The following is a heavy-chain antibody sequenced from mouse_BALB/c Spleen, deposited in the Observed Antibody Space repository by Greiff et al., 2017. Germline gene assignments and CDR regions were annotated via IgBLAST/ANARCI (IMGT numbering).Heavy chain of an antibody. CDR2: ISSGGST. D-gene: IGHD2-1*01. CDR1: GFTFSSYA. CDR3: ARDDGNYDAMDY. J-gene: IGHJ4*01. Sequence: EVQLVESGGGLVKPGGSLKLSCAASGFTFSSYAMSWVRQTPEKRLEWVASISSGGSTYYPDSVKGRFTISRDNARNILYLQMSSLRSEDTAMYYCARDDGNYDAMDYWGQGTSVTVSS. V-gene: IGHV5-6-5*01.